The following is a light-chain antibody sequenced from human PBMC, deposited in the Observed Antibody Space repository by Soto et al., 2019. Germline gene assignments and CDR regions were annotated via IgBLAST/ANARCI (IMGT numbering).Light chain of an antibody. J-gene: IGKJ5*01. Sequence: DIQMTQSPSSLSASVGDRVSITCRAGQSISNFLNWYQQKAGKAPKLLIYAASSLQSGVPSRFSGSGSGTDFTLTISSLQPEDFATYYCQQSYSSTPITFGQGTRLEIK. CDR1: QSISNF. CDR2: AAS. V-gene: IGKV1-39*01. CDR3: QQSYSSTPIT.